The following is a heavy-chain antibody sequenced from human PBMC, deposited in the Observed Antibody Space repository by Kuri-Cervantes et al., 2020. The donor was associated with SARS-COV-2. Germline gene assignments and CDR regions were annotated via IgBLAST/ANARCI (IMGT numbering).Heavy chain of an antibody. Sequence: SVKVSCKASGYTFTSYAMNWVRQAPGQGLEWMGWINTNTGNPTYAQGFTGRFVFSLDTSVNTAFLQISDLKTEDTAVYYCTRDPLDYGNSSPYWGQGTQVTVSS. CDR3: TRDPLDYGNSSPY. J-gene: IGHJ4*02. V-gene: IGHV7-4-1*02. CDR1: GYTFTSYA. CDR2: INTNTGNP. D-gene: IGHD4-17*01.